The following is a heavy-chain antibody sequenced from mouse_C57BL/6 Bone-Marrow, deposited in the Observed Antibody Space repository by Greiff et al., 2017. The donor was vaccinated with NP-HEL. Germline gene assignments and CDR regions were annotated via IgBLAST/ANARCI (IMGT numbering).Heavy chain of an antibody. CDR1: GYSFTDYY. V-gene: IGHV1-26*01. CDR2: INPNNGGT. CDR3: AREGAYYSNPGAY. J-gene: IGHJ3*01. Sequence: VQLQQSGPELVKPGASVKISCKASGYSFTDYYMNWVKQSHGKSLEWIGDINPNNGGTSYNQKFKGKATLTVDKSSSTAYMELRSLTSEDSAVYYCAREGAYYSNPGAYWGQGTLVTVSA. D-gene: IGHD2-5*01.